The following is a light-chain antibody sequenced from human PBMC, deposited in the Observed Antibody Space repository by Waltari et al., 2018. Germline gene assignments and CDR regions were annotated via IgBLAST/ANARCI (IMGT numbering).Light chain of an antibody. J-gene: IGKJ2*03. CDR2: KVS. CDR1: QSFVHSDGNTY. Sequence: DVVMTQSPLSLPITPGQSASISCRSSQSFVHSDGNTYLSWYQQKPGQPPRLLIYKVSNRDSGVPDRFSGSEAGTDFTLKISRVEAEDVGVYYCGQGTKVPHSFGQGTKVEIK. CDR3: GQGTKVPHS. V-gene: IGKV2-30*02.